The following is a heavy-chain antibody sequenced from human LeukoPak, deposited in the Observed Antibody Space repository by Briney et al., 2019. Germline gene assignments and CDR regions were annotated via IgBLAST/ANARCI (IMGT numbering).Heavy chain of an antibody. Sequence: SVKLSCKASGGTFSSYAISWVRQAPGQGLEWMGGIIPMFATANYAQRFQGRVMITADESTRTAYMELSSLRSEDTAVYYCARAAIQSGYNSYFYYAMDAWGQGITVTVSS. CDR1: GGTFSSYA. J-gene: IGHJ6*02. V-gene: IGHV1-69*13. CDR3: ARAAIQSGYNSYFYYAMDA. D-gene: IGHD5-24*01. CDR2: IIPMFATA.